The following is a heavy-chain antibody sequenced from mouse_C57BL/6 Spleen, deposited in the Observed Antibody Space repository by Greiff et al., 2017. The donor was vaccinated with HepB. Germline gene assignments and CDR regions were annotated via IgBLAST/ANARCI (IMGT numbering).Heavy chain of an antibody. CDR2: IYPGDGDT. V-gene: IGHV1-82*01. Sequence: QVQLQQSGPELVKPGASVKISCKASGYAFSSSWMNWVKQRPGKGLEWIGRIYPGDGDTNYNGKFKGKATLTADKSSSTAYMQLSSLTSEDSAVYFCARSIYDYDIVDYWGQGTTLTVSS. CDR1: GYAFSSSW. CDR3: ARSIYDYDIVDY. J-gene: IGHJ2*01. D-gene: IGHD2-4*01.